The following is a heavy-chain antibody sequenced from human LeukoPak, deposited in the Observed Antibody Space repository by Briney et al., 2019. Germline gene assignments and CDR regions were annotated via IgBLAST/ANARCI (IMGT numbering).Heavy chain of an antibody. J-gene: IGHJ6*03. D-gene: IGHD2-21*01. CDR2: ISSSSSYI. CDR1: GFTFGSYS. CDR3: ASLFEYYYYYMDV. V-gene: IGHV3-21*01. Sequence: GGSLRLSCAASGFTFGSYSMNWVRQAPGKGLEWVSSISSSSSYIYYADSVKGRFTISRDNAKNSLYLQMNSLRAEDTAVYYCASLFEYYYYYMDVWGKGTTVTVSS.